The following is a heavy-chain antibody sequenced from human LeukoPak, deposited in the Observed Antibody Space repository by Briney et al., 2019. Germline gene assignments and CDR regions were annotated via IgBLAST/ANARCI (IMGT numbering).Heavy chain of an antibody. V-gene: IGHV4-34*01. CDR1: GGSFSGYY. J-gene: IGHJ4*02. CDR2: INHSGST. D-gene: IGHD3-16*02. CDR3: ARATGLYYDYVWGSYRSPYYFDY. Sequence: SETLSLTCAVYGGSFSGYYWRWIRQPPGKGLEWIGEINHSGSTNYNPSLKSRVTISVDTSKSQFSLKLSSVTAADTAVYYCARATGLYYDYVWGSYRSPYYFDYWGQGTLVTVSS.